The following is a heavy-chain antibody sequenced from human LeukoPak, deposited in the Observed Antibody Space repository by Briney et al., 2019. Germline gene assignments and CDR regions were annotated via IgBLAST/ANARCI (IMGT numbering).Heavy chain of an antibody. CDR1: GGSFSGYY. V-gene: IGHV4-34*01. J-gene: IGHJ5*02. Sequence: SETLSLTCAVYGGSFSGYYWSWIRQPPGKGLEWIGEINHSGNTNYNPSLKSRVTISVDTSKNQFSLKLSSVTAADTAVYYCARGQGGDYGGNSGWFDPWGQGTLVTVSS. CDR3: ARGQGGDYGGNSGWFDP. D-gene: IGHD4-23*01. CDR2: INHSGNT.